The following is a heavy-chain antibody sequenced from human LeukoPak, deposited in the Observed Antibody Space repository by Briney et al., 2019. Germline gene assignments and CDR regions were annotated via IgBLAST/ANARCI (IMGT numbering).Heavy chain of an antibody. V-gene: IGHV4-59*01. CDR1: GGSISNYY. CDR3: ARGGGSPGY. CDR2: IDDSGST. Sequence: SETLSLTCTVSGGSISNYYWSWIRQPPGKGLEWIGYIDDSGSTNYNPSLKSRVTISVDTSKNQFSLKLSSVTAADTAVYYCARGGGSPGYWGQGTLVTVSS. D-gene: IGHD1-26*01. J-gene: IGHJ4*02.